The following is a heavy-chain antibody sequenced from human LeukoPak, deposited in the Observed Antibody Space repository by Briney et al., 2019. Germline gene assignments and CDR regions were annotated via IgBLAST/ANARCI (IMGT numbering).Heavy chain of an antibody. CDR1: GFTFSSYD. J-gene: IGHJ4*02. D-gene: IGHD3-22*01. Sequence: GGSLRPSCAASGFTFSSYDMSWIRQAPGKGLEWVGFIRSKAYGGTTEYAASVKGRFTISRDDSKSIAYLQMNSLKTEDTAVYYCTRDSRKYYYDSSGYPIDYWGQGTLVTVSS. V-gene: IGHV3-49*03. CDR2: IRSKAYGGTT. CDR3: TRDSRKYYYDSSGYPIDY.